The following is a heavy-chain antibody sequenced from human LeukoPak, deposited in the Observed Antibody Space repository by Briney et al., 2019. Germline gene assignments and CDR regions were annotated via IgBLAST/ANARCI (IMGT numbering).Heavy chain of an antibody. D-gene: IGHD6-19*01. CDR1: GFTFSSYA. Sequence: GGSLRLSCAASGFTFSSYAMSWVRQGPGKGLEWVSAISGSGGTTYYADSVKGRFTISRDNSKNTLYLQMNSLRAEDTAVYYCASAVAGWTHAFDIWGQGTMVTVSS. J-gene: IGHJ3*02. V-gene: IGHV3-23*01. CDR3: ASAVAGWTHAFDI. CDR2: ISGSGGTT.